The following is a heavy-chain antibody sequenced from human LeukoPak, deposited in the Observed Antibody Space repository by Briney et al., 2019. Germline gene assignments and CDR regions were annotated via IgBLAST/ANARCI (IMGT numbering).Heavy chain of an antibody. V-gene: IGHV4-59*04. Sequence: PSETLSLTCSVSGVSLSGSYWIWIRQSPGRGLEWIASIFYREGFSYGGTTFYNPSLESRVTISIDTSKNAFSLKLTSVTAADTAVYYCARQISENKDYWGQGTLVTVSS. CDR1: GVSLSGSY. CDR3: ARQISENKDY. D-gene: IGHD1/OR15-1a*01. J-gene: IGHJ4*02. CDR2: IFYREGFSYGGTT.